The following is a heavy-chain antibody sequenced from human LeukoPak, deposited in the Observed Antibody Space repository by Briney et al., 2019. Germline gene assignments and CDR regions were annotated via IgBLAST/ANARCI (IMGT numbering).Heavy chain of an antibody. J-gene: IGHJ6*03. CDR3: ARQVGCSGGSCQLHYYYYTDV. V-gene: IGHV4-39*01. CDR2: IYYSGST. D-gene: IGHD2-15*01. CDR1: DGSISSSSYY. Sequence: SETLSLTCTVSDGSISSSSYYWGWIRQPPGKGLEWIGSIYYSGSTYYNPSLKSRVTISVDTSKNQFSLKLSSVTAADTAVYYCARQVGCSGGSCQLHYYYYTDVWGKGTTVTVSS.